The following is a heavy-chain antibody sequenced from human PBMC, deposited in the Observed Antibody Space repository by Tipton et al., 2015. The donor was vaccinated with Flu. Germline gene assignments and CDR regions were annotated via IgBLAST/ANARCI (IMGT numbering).Heavy chain of an antibody. V-gene: IGHV4-38-2*01. J-gene: IGHJ5*02. Sequence: TLSLTCSVSGDSIGSDYFWGWIRQPPGKGLEWIGNIHRTGTTYRNPSLKSRVTILVDRFKNQFSLRLSSVTAADTAVYYCARRDYGNYVSEPKNWFDPWGQGTLVIVSS. CDR2: IHRTGTT. D-gene: IGHD4-11*01. CDR1: GDSIGSDYF. CDR3: ARRDYGNYVSEPKNWFDP.